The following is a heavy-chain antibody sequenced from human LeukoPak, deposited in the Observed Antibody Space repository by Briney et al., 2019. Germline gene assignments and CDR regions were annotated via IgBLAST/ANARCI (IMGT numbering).Heavy chain of an antibody. Sequence: SETLSLTCTVSGGSISSYYWSWIRQPPGKGLEWIGYIYYSGSTNYNPSLKSRVTISVDTSKNQFSLKLSSVTAADTAVYYCARGGEYSYGPIDYWGQGTLVTVSS. J-gene: IGHJ4*02. CDR1: GGSISSYY. CDR3: ARGGEYSYGPIDY. V-gene: IGHV4-59*01. D-gene: IGHD5-18*01. CDR2: IYYSGST.